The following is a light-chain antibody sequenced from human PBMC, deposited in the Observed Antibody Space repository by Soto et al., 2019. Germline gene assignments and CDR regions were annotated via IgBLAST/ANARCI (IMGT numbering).Light chain of an antibody. CDR1: QGIGSD. J-gene: IGKJ4*01. CDR2: GAF. V-gene: IGKV1-9*01. CDR3: HQLKSYPLT. Sequence: DIQLTQSPSFLSASIGDRVTITCRASQGIGSDLAWYQQKPGKVPKLLIYGAFTLQSGVPSRFSGSGSGAEFTLTISSLQPEDFATYYCHQLKSYPLTFGGGTKVEI.